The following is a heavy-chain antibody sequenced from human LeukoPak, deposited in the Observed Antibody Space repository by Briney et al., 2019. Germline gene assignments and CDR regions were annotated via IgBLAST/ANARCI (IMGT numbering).Heavy chain of an antibody. Sequence: GGSLRLSCAASGFTFSSYEMNWVRQAPGKGLEWVSGICGSGHSTYYADSVKGRFTISRDNSKDTLYLQMNSLRAEDTAVYYCAKDRRSSYYYDSSGYSAFDIWGQGTMVTVSS. CDR2: ICGSGHST. V-gene: IGHV3-23*01. CDR3: AKDRRSSYYYDSSGYSAFDI. J-gene: IGHJ3*02. CDR1: GFTFSSYE. D-gene: IGHD3-22*01.